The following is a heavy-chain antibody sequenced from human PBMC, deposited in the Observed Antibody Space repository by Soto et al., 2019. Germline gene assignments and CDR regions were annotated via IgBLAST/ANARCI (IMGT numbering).Heavy chain of an antibody. D-gene: IGHD3-10*01. CDR3: ARALNKRFGELLWRDTFDI. Sequence: EVQLVESGGGLVKPGGSLRLSCAASGFTFSSYSMNWVRQAPGKGLEWVSSISSSSSYIYYADSVKGRFTISRDNAKNSLYLQMNSLRAEDTAVYYCARALNKRFGELLWRDTFDIWGQGTMVTVSS. CDR1: GFTFSSYS. CDR2: ISSSSSYI. J-gene: IGHJ3*02. V-gene: IGHV3-21*01.